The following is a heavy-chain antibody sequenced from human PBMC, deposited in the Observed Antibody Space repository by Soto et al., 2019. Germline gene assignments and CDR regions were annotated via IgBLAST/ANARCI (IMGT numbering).Heavy chain of an antibody. D-gene: IGHD3-9*01. CDR1: GFTFDDYT. V-gene: IGHV3-43*01. CDR2: ISWDGGST. J-gene: IGHJ4*02. CDR3: ARGGYYDILTSTFAFDY. Sequence: PGGSLRLSCAASGFTFDDYTMHWVRQAPGKGLEWVSLISWDGGSTYYADSVKGRFTISRDNSKNSLYLQMNSLRTEDTVLYYFARGGYYDILTSTFAFDYWGQGTLVTVSS.